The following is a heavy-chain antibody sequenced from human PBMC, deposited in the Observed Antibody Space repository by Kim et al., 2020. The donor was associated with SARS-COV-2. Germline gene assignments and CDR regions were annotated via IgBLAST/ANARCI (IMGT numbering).Heavy chain of an antibody. CDR3: ASLYDYGDYGDVYYFDY. J-gene: IGHJ4*02. V-gene: IGHV4-39*01. Sequence: LKSRVTISVDTSKNQFSLKLSYVTAADTAVYYCASLYDYGDYGDVYYFDYWGQGTLVTVSS. D-gene: IGHD4-17*01.